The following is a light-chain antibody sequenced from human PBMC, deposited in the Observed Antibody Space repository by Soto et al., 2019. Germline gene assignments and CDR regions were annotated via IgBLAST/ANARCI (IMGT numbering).Light chain of an antibody. CDR1: QSISSW. V-gene: IGKV1-5*03. Sequence: DIQMTQSPSTLSASVGGRVTITCRASQSISSWLAWYQQKPGKAPKLLIYKASTLQSGVPSRFCGSGTGTEFTLAISSLQPDDSANYYCQQYNDNWTFGQGTKVEIK. CDR3: QQYNDNWT. J-gene: IGKJ1*01. CDR2: KAS.